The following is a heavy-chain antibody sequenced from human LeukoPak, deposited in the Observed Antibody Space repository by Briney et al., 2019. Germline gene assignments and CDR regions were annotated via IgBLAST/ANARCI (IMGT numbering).Heavy chain of an antibody. CDR3: ARDLVG. D-gene: IGHD6-6*01. CDR2: IYHTGST. Sequence: PSETLSLTCTVSGVSISSYYWSWIRQPAGKGLEWIGSIYHTGSTYYNPSLKSRVTISVDTSKNQFSLKLNSVTAADTAVYYCARDLVGWGQGTLVTVSS. V-gene: IGHV4-4*07. CDR1: GVSISSYY. J-gene: IGHJ4*02.